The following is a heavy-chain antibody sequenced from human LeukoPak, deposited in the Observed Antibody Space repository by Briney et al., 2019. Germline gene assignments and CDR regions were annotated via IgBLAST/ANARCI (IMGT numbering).Heavy chain of an antibody. V-gene: IGHV3-21*01. CDR3: ARERALTTVTTFDY. J-gene: IGHJ4*02. CDR2: ISSSSSYI. D-gene: IGHD4-17*01. Sequence: GGSLRLSCAASGFTFSSYSMNWVRQAPGKGLEWVSSISSSSSYIYYADSVKGRFTISRDNAKNSLYLQMNSLRAEDTAVYYCARERALTTVTTFDYWGQGTLVTVSS. CDR1: GFTFSSYS.